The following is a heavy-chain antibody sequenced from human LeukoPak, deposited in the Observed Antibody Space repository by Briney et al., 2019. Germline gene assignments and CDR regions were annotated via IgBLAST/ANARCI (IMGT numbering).Heavy chain of an antibody. J-gene: IGHJ4*02. CDR3: ARARRLYDSSSYYYFDY. CDR1: GFTVSSNS. D-gene: IGHD3-22*01. CDR2: IYSGGST. Sequence: GGSLRLSCAASGFTVSSNSMSWVRQAPGKGLEWVSVIYSGGSTYYADSVKGRFTISRDTSKNTLSLQMNSLRAEDTAVYFCARARRLYDSSSYYYFDYGGQGTLVTVSS. V-gene: IGHV3-53*01.